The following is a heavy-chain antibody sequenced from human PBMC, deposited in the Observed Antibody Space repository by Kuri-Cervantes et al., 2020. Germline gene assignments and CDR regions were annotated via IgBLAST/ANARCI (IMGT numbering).Heavy chain of an antibody. V-gene: IGHV1-18*04. CDR1: GYTFTSYA. D-gene: IGHD1-26*01. CDR2: TSAYNGDT. Sequence: ASVKVSCKTSGYTFTSYAMHWVRQAPGQRLEWMGWTSAYNGDTNYAQKLQGRVTMTTDTSTSTAYMELSSLRSEDTAVYYCALGSGSYSFDYWGQGTLVTVSS. CDR3: ALGSGSYSFDY. J-gene: IGHJ4*02.